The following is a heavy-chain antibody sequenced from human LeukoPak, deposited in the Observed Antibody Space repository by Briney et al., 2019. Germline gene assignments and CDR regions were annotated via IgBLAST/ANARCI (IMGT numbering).Heavy chain of an antibody. Sequence: GESLKISCKGSGYSLTKFWIGWVRQMPGKGLEWMGIIYPGDSDTRYSPSFQGQVTLLVDTSISTAYLQWSSLKASDTAMYYCARRLLGQYYFDYWGQGTLVTVSS. CDR3: ARRLLGQYYFDY. D-gene: IGHD1-26*01. CDR2: IYPGDSDT. J-gene: IGHJ4*02. V-gene: IGHV5-51*01. CDR1: GYSLTKFW.